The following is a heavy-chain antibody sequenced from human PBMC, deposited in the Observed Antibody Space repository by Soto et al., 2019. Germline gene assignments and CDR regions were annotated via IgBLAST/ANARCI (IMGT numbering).Heavy chain of an antibody. V-gene: IGHV3-23*01. CDR2: IDGIGSST. CDR3: AGGLDY. CDR1: GFTFSNYG. J-gene: IGHJ4*02. Sequence: EVQLLESGGGLVQPGRSLRLSCAASGFTFSNYGMKWVRQAPGKGLEWVSGIDGIGSSTYYADSVKGRFTISRDNSKNPLFLQMNSLRAEDTALYYCAGGLDYWGQGTLVTVSS. D-gene: IGHD2-15*01.